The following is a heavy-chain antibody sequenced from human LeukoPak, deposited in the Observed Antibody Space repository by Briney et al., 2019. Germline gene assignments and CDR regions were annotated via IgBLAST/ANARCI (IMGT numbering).Heavy chain of an antibody. V-gene: IGHV3-23*01. CDR2: ISGSGDST. J-gene: IGHJ5*02. CDR3: ARDRAKPIS. D-gene: IGHD2-21*01. CDR1: GFTFSSYA. Sequence: PGRSLRLSCAASGFTFSSYAMHWVRQAPGKGLEWVSAISGSGDSTYYGDSVKGRFTISRDNSKNTLYLQMNSLRAEDTAVYYCARDRAKPISWGQGTLVTVSS.